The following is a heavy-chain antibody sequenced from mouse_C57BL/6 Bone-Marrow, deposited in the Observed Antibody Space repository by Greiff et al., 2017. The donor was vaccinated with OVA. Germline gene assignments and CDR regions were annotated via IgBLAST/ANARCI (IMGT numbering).Heavy chain of an antibody. Sequence: SGPELVKPGASVKISCKASGYAFSSSWMNWVKQRPGKGLEWIGRIYPGDGDTNYNGKFKGKATLTADKSSSTAYMQLSSLTSEDSAVYFCARRNYYYGSGAMDYWGQGTSVTVSS. D-gene: IGHD1-1*01. V-gene: IGHV1-82*01. CDR1: GYAFSSSW. CDR2: IYPGDGDT. CDR3: ARRNYYYGSGAMDY. J-gene: IGHJ4*01.